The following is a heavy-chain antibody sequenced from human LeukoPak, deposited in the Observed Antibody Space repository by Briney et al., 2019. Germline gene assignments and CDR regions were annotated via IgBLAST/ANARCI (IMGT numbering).Heavy chain of an antibody. CDR3: ARWFLGGNFDY. CDR1: GGSISSSSYY. J-gene: IGHJ4*02. Sequence: SETLSLTCTVSGGSISSSSYYWGWIRQPPGKGLEWIGSIYYSGSTYYNPSLKSRVTISVDTSKNQFSLKLSSMTAADTAVYYCARWFLGGNFDYWGQGTLVTVSS. CDR2: IYYSGST. V-gene: IGHV4-39*07. D-gene: IGHD3-10*01.